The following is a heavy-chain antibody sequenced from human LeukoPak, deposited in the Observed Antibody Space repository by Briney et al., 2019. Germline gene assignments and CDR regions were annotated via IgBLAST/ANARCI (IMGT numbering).Heavy chain of an antibody. V-gene: IGHV1-69*01. CDR3: ARLDSFRLPGNY. J-gene: IGHJ4*02. CDR1: GGTFSSYA. D-gene: IGHD1-14*01. CDR2: IIPIFGTA. Sequence: VASVKVSCKASGGTFSSYAISWVRQAPGQGLEWMGGIIPIFGTANYAQKFQGRVTITADESTSTAYMELSSLRSEDTAVYYCARLDSFRLPGNYWGQGTLVSVSS.